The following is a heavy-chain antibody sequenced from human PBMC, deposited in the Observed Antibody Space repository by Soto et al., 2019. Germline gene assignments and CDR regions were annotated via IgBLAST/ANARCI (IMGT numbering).Heavy chain of an antibody. Sequence: EVQLLESGGGLVQPGGSLRLSCAASGFSFSAYAMNWVRQAPGKGLQWVSGLVGSGADKNYADSVRGRFTVSRDNSKNTLYLQMDNLRDEDTALYFGAKDLVANKGVWAPFDMWGRGTTVTGSS. D-gene: IGHD2-8*01. CDR2: LVGSGADK. CDR3: AKDLVANKGVWAPFDM. V-gene: IGHV3-23*01. CDR1: GFSFSAYA. J-gene: IGHJ3*02.